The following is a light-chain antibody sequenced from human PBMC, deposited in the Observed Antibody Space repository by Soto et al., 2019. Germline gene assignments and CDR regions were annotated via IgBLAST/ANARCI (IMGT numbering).Light chain of an antibody. J-gene: IGKJ2*01. CDR1: QTISRN. Sequence: EIVMTQSPATLSVSAGDRATLACRASQTISRNLAWYQQRPGQAPRLLIYGASTRATGISARFSGRGSGTEFTLTITNLQSEDFAVYYCQQYNNWPPYTFGQGTKLE. V-gene: IGKV3-15*01. CDR3: QQYNNWPPYT. CDR2: GAS.